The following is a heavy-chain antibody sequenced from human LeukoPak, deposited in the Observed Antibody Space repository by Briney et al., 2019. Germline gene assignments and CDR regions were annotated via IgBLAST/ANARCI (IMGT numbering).Heavy chain of an antibody. CDR1: GFTFSSYW. V-gene: IGHV3-74*01. J-gene: IGHJ4*02. D-gene: IGHD3-22*01. CDR3: AKAGAYDSSGYYYYLDY. CDR2: ISSDGGST. Sequence: PGGSLRLSCAASGFTFSSYWMHWVRQAPGKGLVWVSRISSDGGSTSYADSVKGRFTISRDSAKNTLYLQMNSLRTEDTAVYYCAKAGAYDSSGYYYYLDYWGQGTLVTVPS.